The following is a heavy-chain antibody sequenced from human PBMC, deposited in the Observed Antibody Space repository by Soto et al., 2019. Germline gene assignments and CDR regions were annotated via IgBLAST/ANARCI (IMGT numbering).Heavy chain of an antibody. D-gene: IGHD1-26*01. Sequence: PGGSLRLSCAASGFTFSTYEMNWVRQAPGKGLEWISYISGSGSTMYYADSVKGRFTISRDNAKNSLYLQMNSLRAEDTAVYYCASLVGATYGHQHFDYWGQGTLVTVSS. J-gene: IGHJ4*02. CDR2: ISGSGSTM. CDR3: ASLVGATYGHQHFDY. V-gene: IGHV3-48*03. CDR1: GFTFSTYE.